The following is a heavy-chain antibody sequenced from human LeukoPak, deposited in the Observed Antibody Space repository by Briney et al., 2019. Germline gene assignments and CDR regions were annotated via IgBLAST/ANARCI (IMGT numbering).Heavy chain of an antibody. CDR1: GYSISSGYY. Sequence: SETLSLTCNVSGYSISSGYYWGWIRQPPGKGLEWIGSIYHSGSTYYNPSLKSRVTISVDTSKNQFSLKLSSVTAADTAVYYCARGRNWFDPWGQGTLVTVSS. CDR2: IYHSGST. CDR3: ARGRNWFDP. J-gene: IGHJ5*02. V-gene: IGHV4-38-2*02.